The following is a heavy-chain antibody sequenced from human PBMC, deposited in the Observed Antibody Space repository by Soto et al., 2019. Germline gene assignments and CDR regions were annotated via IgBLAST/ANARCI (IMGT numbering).Heavy chain of an antibody. J-gene: IGHJ4*02. CDR1: GGSISGYY. CDR2: IYYSGSS. Sequence: LETLSLTCTVSGGSISGYYWSWVREPPGKGLEWIAYIYYSGSSNSNPSLKSRVTISVDTSKNQFSLKLSSVTAADTAVYYCARHSNEYRKSLDYWGQGTLVTVSS. V-gene: IGHV4-59*08. CDR3: ARHSNEYRKSLDY. D-gene: IGHD1-1*01.